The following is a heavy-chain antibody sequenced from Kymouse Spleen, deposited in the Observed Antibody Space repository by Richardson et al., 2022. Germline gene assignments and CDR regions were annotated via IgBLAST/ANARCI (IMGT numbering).Heavy chain of an antibody. CDR2: INHSGST. V-gene: IGHV4-34*01. Sequence: QVQLQQWGAGLLKPSETLSLTCAVYGGSFSGYYWSWIRQPPGKGLEWIGEINHSGSTNYNPSLKSRVTISVDTSKNQFSLKLSSVTAADTAVYYCARGGDYYGSGSYDYGMDVWGQGTTVTVSS. D-gene: IGHD3-10*01. CDR1: GGSFSGYY. CDR3: ARGGDYYGSGSYDYGMDV. J-gene: IGHJ6*02.